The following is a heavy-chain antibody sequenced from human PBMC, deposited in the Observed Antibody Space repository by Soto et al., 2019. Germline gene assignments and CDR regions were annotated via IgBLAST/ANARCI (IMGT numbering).Heavy chain of an antibody. J-gene: IGHJ5*02. CDR2: IIPIFGTA. CDR3: ARDIHYDSSPYPHWFDP. CDR1: GGTFSSYA. Sequence: GSSVKVSCKASGGTFSSYAISWVRQAPGQGLEWMGGIIPIFGTANYAQKFQGRVTITADESTSTAYMELSSLRSEDTAVYYCARDIHYDSSPYPHWFDPWGQGTLVTVSS. D-gene: IGHD3-22*01. V-gene: IGHV1-69*13.